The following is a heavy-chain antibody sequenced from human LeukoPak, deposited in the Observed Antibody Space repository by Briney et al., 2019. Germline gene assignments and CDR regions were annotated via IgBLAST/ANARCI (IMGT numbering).Heavy chain of an antibody. D-gene: IGHD5-18*01. CDR1: GYSFSSYW. V-gene: IGHV5-51*01. J-gene: IGHJ4*02. CDR3: ARLRYSYAKDFDY. CDR2: IYPGDSDT. Sequence: GESLKISCQGSGYSFSSYWIGWVRQMPGKGLEWMGIIYPGDSDTRYSPSFQGQVTISADKSIGTAYLQWSSLKASDTAMYYCARLRYSYAKDFDYWGQGTLVTVSS.